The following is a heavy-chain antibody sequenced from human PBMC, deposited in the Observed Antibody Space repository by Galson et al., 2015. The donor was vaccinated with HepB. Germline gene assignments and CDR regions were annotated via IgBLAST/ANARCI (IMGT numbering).Heavy chain of an antibody. Sequence: TLSLTCTVSGGSISSYYWSRIRQAAGKGLEWIGRIYTSGSTNYNPSLKSRVTMSVDTSKNQFSLKLSSVTAADTAVYYCARGGGFRYYDSSGLDYWGQGTLVTVSS. CDR1: GGSISSYY. J-gene: IGHJ4*02. V-gene: IGHV4-4*07. CDR2: IYTSGST. D-gene: IGHD3-22*01. CDR3: ARGGGFRYYDSSGLDY.